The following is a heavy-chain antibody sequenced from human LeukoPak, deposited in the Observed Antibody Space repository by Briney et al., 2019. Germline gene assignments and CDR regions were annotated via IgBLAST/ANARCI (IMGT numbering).Heavy chain of an antibody. J-gene: IGHJ2*01. CDR1: GYTFTGYY. CDR2: INPNSGGT. V-gene: IGHV1-2*02. CDR3: ASPGDRGMGYWYFDL. Sequence: ASVKVSCKAFGYTFTGYYMHWVRQAPGQGLEWMGWINPNSGGTNYAQKFQARVTMTRDTSISTAYMELSRLTSDDTAVYYCASPGDRGMGYWYFDLWGRGTLVTVCS. D-gene: IGHD7-27*01.